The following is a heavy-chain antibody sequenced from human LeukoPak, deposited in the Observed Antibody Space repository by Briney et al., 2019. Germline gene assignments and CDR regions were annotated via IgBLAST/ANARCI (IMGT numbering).Heavy chain of an antibody. J-gene: IGHJ5*02. CDR3: ARLAVAGTTFRWFDP. V-gene: IGHV5-51*01. Sequence: GESLKISCQSSGYNFTPYWIVWVRQMPGKGLEWMGITFAGYSYTIYSPSFQGQVTISADKSISTAYLQWSSLKASDTAMYYCARLAVAGTTFRWFDPWGQGTLVTVSS. CDR2: TFAGYSYT. D-gene: IGHD6-19*01. CDR1: GYNFTPYW.